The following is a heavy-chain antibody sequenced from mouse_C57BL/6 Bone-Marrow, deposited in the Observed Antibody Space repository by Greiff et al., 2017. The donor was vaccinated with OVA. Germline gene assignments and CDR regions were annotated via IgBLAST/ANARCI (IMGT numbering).Heavy chain of an antibody. CDR3: TRDGVYYYGSSQPYYAMDC. CDR1: GFTFSSYA. CDR2: ISSGGDYI. Sequence: EVKLVESGEGLVKPGGSLKLSCAASGFTFSSYAMSWVRQTPEKRLEWVAYISSGGDYIYYADTVKGRFTISRDNARNTLYLQMSSLKSEDTAMYYCTRDGVYYYGSSQPYYAMDCWGQGTSVTVSS. J-gene: IGHJ4*01. V-gene: IGHV5-9-1*02. D-gene: IGHD1-1*01.